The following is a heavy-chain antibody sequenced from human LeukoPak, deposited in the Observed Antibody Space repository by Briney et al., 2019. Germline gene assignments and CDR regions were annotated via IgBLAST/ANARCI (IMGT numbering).Heavy chain of an antibody. D-gene: IGHD6-19*01. V-gene: IGHV4-61*01. CDR1: GGSVSSGSYY. CDR3: AREDSSGWYPSDY. J-gene: IGHJ4*02. CDR2: IYYSGST. Sequence: SETLSLTCTVSGGSVSSGSYYWSWIRQPPGKGLEWIGYIYYSGSTNYNPSLKSRVTISVDTSKNQFSLKLSSVTAADTAVYYCAREDSSGWYPSDYWGQGTLVTVSS.